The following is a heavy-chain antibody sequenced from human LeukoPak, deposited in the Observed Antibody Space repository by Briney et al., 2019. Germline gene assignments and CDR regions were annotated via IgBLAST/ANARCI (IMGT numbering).Heavy chain of an antibody. Sequence: SETLSLTCSVSGGSIGSYYWSWLRQPPGKGLEWIGYMNFSGYANYNPSLKSRVTMSIDTSKKQLSLNLNSVTTADTAVYYCASRSSWSPFDYWGQGTLVTVSS. J-gene: IGHJ4*02. D-gene: IGHD6-13*01. CDR1: GGSIGSYY. CDR2: MNFSGYA. V-gene: IGHV4-59*13. CDR3: ASRSSWSPFDY.